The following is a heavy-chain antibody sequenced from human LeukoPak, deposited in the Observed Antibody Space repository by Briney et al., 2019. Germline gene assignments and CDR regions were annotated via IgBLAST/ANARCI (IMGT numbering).Heavy chain of an antibody. CDR1: GGTFNSSA. J-gene: IGHJ3*02. CDR3: ARAGDHTPNYDFFGGDAFDI. D-gene: IGHD3-3*01. CDR2: IIPIFGRG. V-gene: IGHV1-69*06. Sequence: GASVKVSCKASGGTFNSSAISWVRQAPGQGLEWMGAIIPIFGRGNYARKFQGRVTITADKSTSTAYMELSSLRSEDTAVYYCARAGDHTPNYDFFGGDAFDIWGQGTMVTVSS.